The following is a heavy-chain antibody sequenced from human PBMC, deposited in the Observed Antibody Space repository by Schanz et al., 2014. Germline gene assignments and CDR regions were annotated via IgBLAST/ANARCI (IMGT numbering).Heavy chain of an antibody. J-gene: IGHJ6*02. V-gene: IGHV3-23*01. CDR2: ISGGGGTR. Sequence: AQLLQFGGGVVQPGRSLRLSCAASGFTFSSYAMHWVRQGPGKGLEWVSGISGGGGTRNYADSVKGRFTVFRDNSKRTLYLEINDPRAEDTAVYYCAKDSCSSATCYGYGMDVWGQGSTVTVSS. CDR3: AKDSCSSATCYGYGMDV. CDR1: GFTFSSYA. D-gene: IGHD2-2*01.